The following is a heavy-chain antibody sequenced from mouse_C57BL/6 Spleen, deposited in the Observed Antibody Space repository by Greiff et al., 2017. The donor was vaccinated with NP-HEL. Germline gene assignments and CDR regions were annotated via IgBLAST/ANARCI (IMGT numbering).Heavy chain of an antibody. CDR2: IWSGGST. V-gene: IGHV2-4*01. Sequence: QVHVKQSGPGLVQPSQSLSITCTVSGFSLTSYGVHWVRQPPGKGLEWLGVIWSGGSTDYNAAFISRLSISKDNSKSQVFFKMNSLQADDTAIYYCAQYDGYYGYFDVWGTGTTVTVSS. D-gene: IGHD2-3*01. J-gene: IGHJ1*03. CDR1: GFSLTSYG. CDR3: AQYDGYYGYFDV.